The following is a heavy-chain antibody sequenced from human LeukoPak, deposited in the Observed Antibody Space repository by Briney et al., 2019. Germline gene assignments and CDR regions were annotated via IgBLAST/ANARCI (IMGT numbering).Heavy chain of an antibody. CDR2: IIPIFGTA. V-gene: IGHV1-69*13. Sequence: GASVKVSCKASGYTFTTYGISWVRQAPGQGLEWMGGIIPIFGTANYAQKFQGRVTITADESTSTAYMELRSLRSDDTAVYYCARDYYYDILTGWAPFDYWGQGTLVTVSS. CDR3: ARDYYYDILTGWAPFDY. CDR1: GYTFTTYG. D-gene: IGHD3-9*01. J-gene: IGHJ4*02.